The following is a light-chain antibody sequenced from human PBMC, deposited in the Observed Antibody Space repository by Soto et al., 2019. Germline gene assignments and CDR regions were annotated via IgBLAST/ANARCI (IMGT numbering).Light chain of an antibody. CDR3: QQYADSPIT. J-gene: IGKJ5*01. CDR2: AAS. CDR1: QSISNN. Sequence: DFQMTQSPSSLSASVGDIVTIRCRASQSISNNLSWYQQKAGKAPKLLIYAASTLQSGVPSRFSGSGSGTDFTLTISSLQPEDFAVYFCQQYADSPITFGQGTRLEIK. V-gene: IGKV1-39*01.